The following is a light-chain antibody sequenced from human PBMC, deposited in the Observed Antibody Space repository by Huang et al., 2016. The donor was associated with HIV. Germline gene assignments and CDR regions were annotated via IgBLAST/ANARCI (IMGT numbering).Light chain of an antibody. V-gene: IGKV3-20*01. CDR2: GAS. CDR3: QLYGTSLFT. J-gene: IGKJ3*01. Sequence: EIVLTQSPGTLSLSPGERATRSCRASQSVSSSYLAWYQQKPDQAPRLLFYGASSMATGIPDRFSGSGSGTDFSLTISRLEPEDFAVYYCQLYGTSLFTFGPGTKVDIK. CDR1: QSVSSSY.